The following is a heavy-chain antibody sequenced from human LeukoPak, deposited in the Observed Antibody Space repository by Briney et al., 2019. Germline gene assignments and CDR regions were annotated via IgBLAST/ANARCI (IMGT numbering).Heavy chain of an antibody. V-gene: IGHV4-59*01. Sequence: SETLSLTCTVSGGSISSYYWSWIRQPPGKGLEWIGYIYYSGSTNYNPSLKSRVTISVDTSKNQFSLKLSSVTAADTAVYYCARALGEDYYDSSGYYYPNWHQFDYWGQGTLVTVSS. J-gene: IGHJ4*02. CDR2: IYYSGST. CDR3: ARALGEDYYDSSGYYYPNWHQFDY. D-gene: IGHD3-22*01. CDR1: GGSISSYY.